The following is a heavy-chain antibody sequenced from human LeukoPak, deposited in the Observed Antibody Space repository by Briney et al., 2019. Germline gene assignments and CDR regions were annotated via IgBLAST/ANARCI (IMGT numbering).Heavy chain of an antibody. CDR1: GYTFTSYY. V-gene: IGHV1-46*01. CDR3: ARASRYDILTGPEHFDY. Sequence: ASVKVSCKASGYTFTSYYMYWVRQAPGQGLEWMGIINPNRGSTSYAQKFQGRVTMTRDMSTSTVYMELSSLRSEDTAVYYCARASRYDILTGPEHFDYWGQGTLVTVSS. D-gene: IGHD3-9*01. J-gene: IGHJ4*02. CDR2: INPNRGST.